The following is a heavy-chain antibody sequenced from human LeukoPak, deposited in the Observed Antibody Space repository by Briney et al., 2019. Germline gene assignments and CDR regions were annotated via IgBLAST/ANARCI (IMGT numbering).Heavy chain of an antibody. D-gene: IGHD6-19*01. CDR2: IYTSGST. V-gene: IGHV4-4*07. Sequence: SETLSLTCTVSGGSISSYYWSWIRQPAGKGLEWIGRIYTSGSTNYNPSLKSRVTISVDTAKNQFSLKLTSVTAADTAIYHCAREQWRGYYYYMDVWGKGTTVTVSS. CDR3: AREQWRGYYYYMDV. CDR1: GGSISSYY. J-gene: IGHJ6*03.